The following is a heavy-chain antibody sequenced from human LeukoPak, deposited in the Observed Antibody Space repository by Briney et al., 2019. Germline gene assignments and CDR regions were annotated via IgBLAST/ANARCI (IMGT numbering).Heavy chain of an antibody. J-gene: IGHJ6*02. CDR2: ISSSGSTI. CDR1: GFTFSDYY. CDR3: ARDYYDFWSGPDYGMDV. D-gene: IGHD3-3*01. V-gene: IGHV3-11*01. Sequence: GGSLRLSYAASGFTFSDYYMSWIRQAPGKGLEWVSYISSSGSTIYYADSVKGRFTISRDNAKNSLYLQMNSLRAEDTAVYYCARDYYDFWSGPDYGMDVWGQGTTVTVSS.